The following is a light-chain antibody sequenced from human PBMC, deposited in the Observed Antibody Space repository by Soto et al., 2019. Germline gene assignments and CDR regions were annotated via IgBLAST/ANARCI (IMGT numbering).Light chain of an antibody. Sequence: ALQLTQSPSSLSASVGDRVTITCRASQGISKDLGWYQQKPGKAPKLLIFGASFLQSGVPSRFSGSGSGTDFTLTISSLQPEDFATYYCLQNYYNFRTFGQGTKVEIK. V-gene: IGKV1-6*02. CDR3: LQNYYNFRT. CDR2: GAS. CDR1: QGISKD. J-gene: IGKJ1*01.